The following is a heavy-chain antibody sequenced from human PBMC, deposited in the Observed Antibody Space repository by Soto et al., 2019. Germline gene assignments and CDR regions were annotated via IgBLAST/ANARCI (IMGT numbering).Heavy chain of an antibody. CDR2: ISAYNGNT. J-gene: IGHJ5*02. CDR3: ARDNMITFGGVIVTSSRWFDP. CDR1: GYTFTSYG. D-gene: IGHD3-16*02. V-gene: IGHV1-18*04. Sequence: GASVKVSCKASGYTFTSYGISWVRQAPGQGLEWMGWISAYNGNTNYAQKLQGRVTMTTDTSTSTAYMELRSLRSDDTAVYYCARDNMITFGGVIVTSSRWFDPWGQGTLVTVS.